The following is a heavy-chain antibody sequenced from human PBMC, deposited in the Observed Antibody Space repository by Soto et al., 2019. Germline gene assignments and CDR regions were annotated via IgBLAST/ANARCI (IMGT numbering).Heavy chain of an antibody. D-gene: IGHD1-26*01. CDR1: GFSFTTYV. V-gene: IGHV3-30*18. Sequence: QVQLVESGGGVVQPGRSLRLSCAASGFSFTTYVMHWVRQAPGKGLEWVAVISHDGSYKYYGDAVKGRFTISRDTSKNAVYMETNSLTPTDTSVNYCAKGLLAIVGTTMPRDAFTIWGKGTMVTVSS. CDR3: AKGLLAIVGTTMPRDAFTI. CDR2: ISHDGSYK. J-gene: IGHJ3*02.